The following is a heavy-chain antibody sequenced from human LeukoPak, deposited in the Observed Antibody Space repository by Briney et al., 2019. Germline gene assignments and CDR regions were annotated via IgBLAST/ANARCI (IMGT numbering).Heavy chain of an antibody. J-gene: IGHJ5*02. CDR3: AREGVSRASPEPYYVGWFDP. CDR2: INPSGGST. Sequence: ASVKVSCKASGGTFSSYAISWVRQAPGQGLEWMGIINPSGGSTSYAQKFQGRVTMTRDMSTSTVYMELSSLRSEDTAVYYCAREGVSRASPEPYYVGWFDPWGQGTLVTVSS. CDR1: GGTFSSYA. V-gene: IGHV1-46*01. D-gene: IGHD3-10*02.